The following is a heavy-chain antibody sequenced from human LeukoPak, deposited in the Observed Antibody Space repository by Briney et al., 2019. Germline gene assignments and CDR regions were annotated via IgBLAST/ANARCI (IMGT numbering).Heavy chain of an antibody. D-gene: IGHD3-10*01. J-gene: IGHJ4*02. CDR2: INAGNGDT. V-gene: IGHV1-3*01. CDR3: TMDHYYGSGSYRNFDY. Sequence: GASVKVSCKASGGTFSSYAISWVRQAPGQRLEWMGWINAGNGDTKYSQKYQGRITITRDISASTAYMELSSLRSEDTAVYYCTMDHYYGSGSYRNFDYWGQGTLVIVSS. CDR1: GGTFSSYA.